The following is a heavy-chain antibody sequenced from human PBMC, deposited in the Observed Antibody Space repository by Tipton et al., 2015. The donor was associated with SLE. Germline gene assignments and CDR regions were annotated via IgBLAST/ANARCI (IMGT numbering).Heavy chain of an antibody. J-gene: IGHJ4*01. CDR3: ARVARLHYFDASGRQVFYSDY. CDR2: ISSTSSYI. D-gene: IGHD3-22*01. V-gene: IGHV3-21*06. CDR1: GFTFSSYR. Sequence: SLRLSCAASGFTFSSYRMNWVRQAPGKGLEWVSSISSTSSYIYYADSVKGRFTISRDNSENSLYLQMHSLRAEDTAIYYCARVARLHYFDASGRQVFYSDYWGQGILVTVSS.